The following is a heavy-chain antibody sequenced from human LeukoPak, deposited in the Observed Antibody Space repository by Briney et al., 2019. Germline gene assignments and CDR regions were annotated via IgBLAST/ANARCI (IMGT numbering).Heavy chain of an antibody. CDR1: GGSINSSNW. D-gene: IGHD4-17*01. CDR3: ARDGNTVTGNWFDP. J-gene: IGHJ5*02. CDR2: IYRTGNT. V-gene: IGHV4-4*02. Sequence: SETLSLTCTVSGGSINSSNWWSWVRRPPGKGLEWIGEIYRTGNTNYNPSLKSRVTISVDKSKNQFSLKLSSVTAADTAVYYCARDGNTVTGNWFDPWGQGTLVTVSS.